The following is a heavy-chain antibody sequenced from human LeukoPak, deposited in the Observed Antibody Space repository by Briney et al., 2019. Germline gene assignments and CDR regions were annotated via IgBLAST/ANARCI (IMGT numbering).Heavy chain of an antibody. V-gene: IGHV3-9*01. CDR1: GFNFDDYA. D-gene: IGHD1-26*01. CDR3: AKGSGRHYLSTAALDY. J-gene: IGHJ4*02. Sequence: QSGGSLRLSCAASGFNFDDYAMHWVRQVPGKGLEWVSGIRWNSGSIGYVDSVKGRFTISRDNAKNSLYLQMNSLRPEDTALYYCAKGSGRHYLSTAALDYWGQGTLVTVSS. CDR2: IRWNSGSI.